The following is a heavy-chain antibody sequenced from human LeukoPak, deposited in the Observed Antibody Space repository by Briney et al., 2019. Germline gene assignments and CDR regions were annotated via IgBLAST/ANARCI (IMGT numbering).Heavy chain of an antibody. J-gene: IGHJ4*02. V-gene: IGHV3-30*18. CDR2: ISYDGSNK. D-gene: IGHD3-22*01. CDR1: GFTFSSYG. CDR3: AKDIGMKVVVIDY. Sequence: PGRSLRLSCAASGFTFSSYGMHGVRQAPGKGLEWVAVISYDGSNKYYADSVKGRFTISRDNSKNTLYLQMNSLRAEDTAVYYCAKDIGMKVVVIDYWGQGTLVTVSS.